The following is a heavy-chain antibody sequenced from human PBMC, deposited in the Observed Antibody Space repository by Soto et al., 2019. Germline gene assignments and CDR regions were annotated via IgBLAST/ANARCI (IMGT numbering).Heavy chain of an antibody. Sequence: QVQLVQSGAEVKKPGASVKVSCKASGYTFISYDINWVRQATGQGLEWMGWMNPNSGNTVYAQKFQSRVTRTGHTSVRTAYMERSSLSSEDTAVYSCARPDSSTWYEEGYWGQGTLVTVSS. V-gene: IGHV1-8*01. CDR1: GYTFISYD. CDR3: ARPDSSTWYEEGY. CDR2: MNPNSGNT. D-gene: IGHD6-13*01. J-gene: IGHJ4*02.